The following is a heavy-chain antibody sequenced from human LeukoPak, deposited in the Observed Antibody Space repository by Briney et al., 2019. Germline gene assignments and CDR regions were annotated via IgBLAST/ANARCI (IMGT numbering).Heavy chain of an antibody. CDR1: GASMSNYY. CDR3: ARDRIRLVRPYYYYGMDV. CDR2: IYTDGST. V-gene: IGHV4-4*07. Sequence: SETLSPTCNVSGASMSNYYWSWIRQPAGKGLEWIGRIYTDGSTTYNPSLKSRVTMSADTSKNQFSLSLRSVTAADTAVYYCARDRIRLVRPYYYYGMDVWGQGTTVTVSS. J-gene: IGHJ6*02. D-gene: IGHD3-10*02.